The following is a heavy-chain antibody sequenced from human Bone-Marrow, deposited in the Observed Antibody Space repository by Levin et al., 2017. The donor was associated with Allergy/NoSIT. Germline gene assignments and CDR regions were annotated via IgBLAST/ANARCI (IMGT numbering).Heavy chain of an antibody. J-gene: IGHJ3*02. CDR2: IWYDGSNK. CDR3: AREVSAFDI. Sequence: GESLKISCAASGFTFSSYGMHWVRQAPGKGLEWVAVIWYDGSNKYYADSVKGRFTISRDNSKNTLYLQMNSLRAEDTAVYYCAREVSAFDIWGQGTMVTVSS. V-gene: IGHV3-33*01. D-gene: IGHD6-6*01. CDR1: GFTFSSYG.